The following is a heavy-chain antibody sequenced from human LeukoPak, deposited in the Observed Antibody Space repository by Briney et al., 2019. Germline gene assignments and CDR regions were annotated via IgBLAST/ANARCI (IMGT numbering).Heavy chain of an antibody. V-gene: IGHV4-31*03. J-gene: IGHJ4*02. CDR1: GGSANSGGYY. CDR2: IYFSGST. Sequence: SETLSLTCTVSGGSANSGGYYWNWIRQYPGRGLEWIGYIYFSGSTFYNPSFESRVFISLDTSKNQFSLRLSSVTAADTAIYYCARQPPGSGYQYRYYFDYWGQGTLVTVSS. D-gene: IGHD3-22*01. CDR3: ARQPPGSGYQYRYYFDY.